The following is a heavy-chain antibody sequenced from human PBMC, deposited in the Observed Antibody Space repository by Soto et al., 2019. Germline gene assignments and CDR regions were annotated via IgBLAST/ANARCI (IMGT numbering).Heavy chain of an antibody. D-gene: IGHD3-22*01. Sequence: TSETLSLTCTVSDDSISSSAYYWSWIRQHPGKGLEWIGNIYYSGTTYYNPSLKSRVTISVDTSKNQFSLKLSSVTAADTAVYYCARVGYYYDSSSFDYWGQGTLVTVSS. CDR1: DDSISSSAYY. CDR2: IYYSGTT. J-gene: IGHJ4*02. CDR3: ARVGYYYDSSSFDY. V-gene: IGHV4-31*03.